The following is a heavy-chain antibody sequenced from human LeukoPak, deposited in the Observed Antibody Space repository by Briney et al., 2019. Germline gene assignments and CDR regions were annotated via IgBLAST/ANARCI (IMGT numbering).Heavy chain of an antibody. V-gene: IGHV1-8*01. Sequence: VASVKVSCKASGYTFTSYDINWVRQATGQGLEWMGWMNPNSGNTGYAQKFQGRVTMTRNTSISTAYMELSSLRSEDTAVYYCASQLVGYYYYGMDVWGQGTTVTVSS. CDR3: ASQLVGYYYYGMDV. D-gene: IGHD6-13*01. CDR2: MNPNSGNT. J-gene: IGHJ6*02. CDR1: GYTFTSYD.